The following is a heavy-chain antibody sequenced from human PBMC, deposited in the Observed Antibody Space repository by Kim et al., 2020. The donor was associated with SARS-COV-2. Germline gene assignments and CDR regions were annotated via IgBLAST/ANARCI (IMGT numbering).Heavy chain of an antibody. V-gene: IGHV3-30*18. CDR2: ISYDGSNK. Sequence: GGSLRLSCAASGFTFSSYGMHWVRQAPGKGLEWVAVISYDGSNKYYADSVKGRFTISRDNSKNTLYLQMNSLRAEDTAVYYCAKTLGDYGDYVDYYYYGMDVWGQGTTVTVSS. CDR3: AKTLGDYGDYVDYYYYGMDV. J-gene: IGHJ6*02. CDR1: GFTFSSYG. D-gene: IGHD4-17*01.